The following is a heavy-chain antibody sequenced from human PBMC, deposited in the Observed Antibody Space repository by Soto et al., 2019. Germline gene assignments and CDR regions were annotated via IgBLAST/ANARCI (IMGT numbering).Heavy chain of an antibody. V-gene: IGHV3-66*01. Sequence: EVQLVESWGGLVQPGGSLRLSCAASGFTVSNLYMTWVRQAPGKGRQWVAVISSGGSTYYAESVKGRFTLSRDNSKNALYLEMNSLRAEDTAVYYCARDTLGGAYDFLHGGQGTLVTVSS. D-gene: IGHD3-3*01. J-gene: IGHJ4*02. CDR3: ARDTLGGAYDFLH. CDR1: GFTVSNLY. CDR2: ISSGGST.